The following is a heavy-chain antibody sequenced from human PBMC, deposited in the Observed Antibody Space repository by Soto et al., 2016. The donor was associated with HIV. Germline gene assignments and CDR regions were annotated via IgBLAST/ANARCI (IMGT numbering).Heavy chain of an antibody. V-gene: IGHV4-31*03. J-gene: IGHJ6*02. CDR3: ARDRKAVAGVGYYYEGMDV. Sequence: QVQLQESGPGLVKPSQTLSLTCTVSGGSISSGGYYWSWIRQNPGKGLEWIGHIYHSGDSHYNPSLKSRLTISVDTSKNQFSLKVSSVTAADTAVYYCARDRKAVAGVGYYYEGMDVWGQGTTVTVS. CDR2: IYHSGDS. CDR1: GGSISSGGYY. D-gene: IGHD6-19*01.